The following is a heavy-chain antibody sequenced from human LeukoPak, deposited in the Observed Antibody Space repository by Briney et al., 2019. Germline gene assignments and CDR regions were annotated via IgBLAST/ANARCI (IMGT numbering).Heavy chain of an antibody. V-gene: IGHV1-69*05. CDR3: ARDMVGRRYCSGGSCYRPWFDP. D-gene: IGHD2-15*01. CDR1: GGTFSSYA. Sequence: SVKVSCKASGGTFSSYAISWVRQAPGQGLEWMGGIIPIFGTANYAQKLQGRVTMTTDTSTSTAYMELRSLRSDDTAVYYCARDMVGRRYCSGGSCYRPWFDPWGQGTLVTVSS. CDR2: IIPIFGTA. J-gene: IGHJ5*02.